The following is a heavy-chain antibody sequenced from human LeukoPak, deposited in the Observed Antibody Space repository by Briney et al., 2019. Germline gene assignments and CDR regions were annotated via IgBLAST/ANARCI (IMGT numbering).Heavy chain of an antibody. Sequence: ASVKVSCKASGYTFTSYDINWVRQATGQALEWMGWMNPNSGNTGYAQNFQGRVTMTRNTSINTAYMELSSLRSEDTAVYYCARRGSSGWYNWFDPWGQGTLVTVSS. CDR2: MNPNSGNT. CDR3: ARRGSSGWYNWFDP. CDR1: GYTFTSYD. V-gene: IGHV1-8*01. J-gene: IGHJ5*02. D-gene: IGHD6-19*01.